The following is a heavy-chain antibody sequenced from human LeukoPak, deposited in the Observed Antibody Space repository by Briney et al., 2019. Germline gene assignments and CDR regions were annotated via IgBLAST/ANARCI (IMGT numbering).Heavy chain of an antibody. V-gene: IGHV4-4*07. Sequence: PSETLSLTCTVSGDSISNYFWSWIRQPAGKGLEWIGRIYAGEGAKYNPSLETRVTVSVDTSTNQLSLKLSSVTAADTAVYYCASEGYSYGYYFDYWGQGTLVTVSS. J-gene: IGHJ4*02. D-gene: IGHD5-18*01. CDR1: GDSISNYF. CDR3: ASEGYSYGYYFDY. CDR2: IYAGEGA.